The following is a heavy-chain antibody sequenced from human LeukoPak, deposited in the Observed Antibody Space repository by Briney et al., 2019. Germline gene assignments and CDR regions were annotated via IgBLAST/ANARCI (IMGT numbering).Heavy chain of an antibody. D-gene: IGHD2-15*01. CDR1: GYTLTELS. CDR2: FDPEDGET. CDR3: AIVTSILSDDFDP. V-gene: IGHV1-24*01. J-gene: IGHJ5*02. Sequence: ASVKVSCKASGYTLTELSMHWVRQAPGKGLEWMGGFDPEDGETIYAQKFQGRVTMTEDTSTDTAYMELSSLRSEDTAVYYCAIVTSILSDDFDPWGQGTLVTVSS.